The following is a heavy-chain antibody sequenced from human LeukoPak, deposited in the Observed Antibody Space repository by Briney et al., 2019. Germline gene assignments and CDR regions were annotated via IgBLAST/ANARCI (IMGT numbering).Heavy chain of an antibody. J-gene: IGHJ4*02. CDR1: GVSISSYY. V-gene: IGHV4-59*08. CDR2: IYYSGST. D-gene: IGHD3-22*01. Sequence: KASETLSLTCTVSGVSISSYYWSWIRQPPGKGLEWIGNIYYSGSTKYNPSLKSRVTISVDTSKNHFSLKLSSVTAADTAVYYCARHGNYYDSSGYNYYFDYWGQGTLGSVSS. CDR3: ARHGNYYDSSGYNYYFDY.